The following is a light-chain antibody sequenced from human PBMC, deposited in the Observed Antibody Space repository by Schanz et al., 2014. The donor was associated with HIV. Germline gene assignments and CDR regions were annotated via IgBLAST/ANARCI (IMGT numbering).Light chain of an antibody. CDR1: QSVSSSY. Sequence: EIVLTQSPGTLSLSPGERATLSCRASQSVSSSYLAWYQQKPGQAPRLLIYGASSRATGLPARFSGSGSGTDXXLTISSMEPEDFAVYYCQQYGSYPSRITFGQLTRLDIK. CDR3: QQYGSYPSRIT. V-gene: IGKV3-20*01. CDR2: GAS. J-gene: IGKJ5*01.